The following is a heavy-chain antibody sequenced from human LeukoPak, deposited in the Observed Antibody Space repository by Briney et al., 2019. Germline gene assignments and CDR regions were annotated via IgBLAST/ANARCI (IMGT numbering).Heavy chain of an antibody. CDR1: GFTFSDYY. D-gene: IGHD3-3*01. CDR3: ARDLSLEWLLLVADY. J-gene: IGHJ4*02. Sequence: GGSLRLSCAASGFTFSDYYMSWIRQAPGKGLEWVSYISSGGSTLYYADSVKGRFTVSRDNAKNSLYLQMNSLRAEDTAVYYCARDLSLEWLLLVADYWGQGTLVTVSS. V-gene: IGHV3-11*04. CDR2: ISSGGSTL.